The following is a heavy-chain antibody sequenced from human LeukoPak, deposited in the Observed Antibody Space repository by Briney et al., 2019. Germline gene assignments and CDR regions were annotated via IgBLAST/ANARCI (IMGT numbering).Heavy chain of an antibody. CDR3: ARVTYSSGWYDY. J-gene: IGHJ4*02. D-gene: IGHD6-19*01. Sequence: GGSLRLSCAASGFTFSIYWMHWVRQAPGKGLVWVSRINSDGSSTSYADSVKGRFTISRDNAKNTLYLQMNSLRAEDTAVYYCARVTYSSGWYDYWGQGTLVTVSS. V-gene: IGHV3-74*01. CDR1: GFTFSIYW. CDR2: INSDGSST.